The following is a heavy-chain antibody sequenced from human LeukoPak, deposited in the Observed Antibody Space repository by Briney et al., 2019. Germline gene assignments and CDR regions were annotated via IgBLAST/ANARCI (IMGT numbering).Heavy chain of an antibody. D-gene: IGHD4-17*01. CDR2: ISAYNGNT. J-gene: IGHJ4*02. V-gene: IGHV1-18*04. CDR1: GYTFTSYY. Sequence: GASVKVSCKASGYTFTSYYMHWVRQAPGQGLEWMGWISAYNGNTNYAQKLQGRVTMTTDTSTSTAYMELRSLRSDDTAVYYCARRLWGTTVTNRFGAHFDYWGQGTLVTVSS. CDR3: ARRLWGTTVTNRFGAHFDY.